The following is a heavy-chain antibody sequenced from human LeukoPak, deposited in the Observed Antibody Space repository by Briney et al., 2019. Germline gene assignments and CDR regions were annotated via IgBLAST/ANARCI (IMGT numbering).Heavy chain of an antibody. CDR1: GGSISSSSYY. D-gene: IGHD1-26*01. CDR3: ARDCGSYSDGMDV. J-gene: IGHJ6*02. V-gene: IGHV4-39*07. Sequence: SETLSLTCTVSGGSISSSSYYWGWIRQPPGKGLEWIGSIYYSGSTYYNPSLKSRVTISVDTSKNQFSLKLSSVTAADTAVYYCARDCGSYSDGMDVWGQGTTVTVSS. CDR2: IYYSGST.